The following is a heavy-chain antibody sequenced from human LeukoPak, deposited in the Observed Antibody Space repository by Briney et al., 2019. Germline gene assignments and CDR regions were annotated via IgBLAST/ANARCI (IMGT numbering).Heavy chain of an antibody. CDR2: IDHRGSS. CDR1: GESFSAYF. Sequence: SETLSLTCAVHGESFSAYFWSWIRQVPGKGLEWIGEIDHRGSSNSNPPLKSRATISVDTSKNHFSLSLTSVTAADTAVYYCATRSSTLAAARCFDDWGQGTVVTVSS. V-gene: IGHV4-34*01. CDR3: ATRSSTLAAARCFDD. D-gene: IGHD6-6*01. J-gene: IGHJ4*03.